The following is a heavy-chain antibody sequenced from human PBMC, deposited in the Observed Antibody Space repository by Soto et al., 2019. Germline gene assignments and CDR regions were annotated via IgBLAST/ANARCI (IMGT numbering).Heavy chain of an antibody. Sequence: GASVKVSCKASGYTFTSYGISWVRQAPGQGLEWMGWISAYNGNTNYAQKLQGRVTMTTDTSTSTAYTELRSLRSDDTAVYYCARDWAVAEYYYYYGMDVWGQGTTVTVSS. CDR1: GYTFTSYG. CDR2: ISAYNGNT. J-gene: IGHJ6*02. CDR3: ARDWAVAEYYYYYGMDV. D-gene: IGHD6-19*01. V-gene: IGHV1-18*04.